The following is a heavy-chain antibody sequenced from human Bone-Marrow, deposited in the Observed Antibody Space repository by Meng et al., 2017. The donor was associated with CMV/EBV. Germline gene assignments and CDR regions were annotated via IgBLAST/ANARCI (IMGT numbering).Heavy chain of an antibody. CDR3: ARDTGQGVRTDEAFDI. J-gene: IGHJ3*02. D-gene: IGHD3-10*01. V-gene: IGHV1-2*02. CDR2: INPNSGGA. CDR1: GYTFTDYH. Sequence: ASVKVSCKASGYTFTDYHLHWVRQAPGQGLEWMGYINPNSGGANYAQKFQGRVTLTRDTSITTAYMELRSLRSDDTALYYCARDTGQGVRTDEAFDIWGQGTMVTVSS.